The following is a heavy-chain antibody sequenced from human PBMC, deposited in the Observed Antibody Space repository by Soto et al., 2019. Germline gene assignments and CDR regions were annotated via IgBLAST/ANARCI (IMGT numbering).Heavy chain of an antibody. CDR2: IYYSGST. V-gene: IGHV4-39*01. CDR1: GGSISSSSYY. J-gene: IGHJ4*02. CDR3: ARDRITIFGVVPWTFDY. D-gene: IGHD3-3*01. Sequence: SETLSLTCTVSGGSISSSSYYWGWIRQPPGKGLEWIGSIYYSGSTYYNPSLKSRVTISVDTSKNQFSLKLSSVTAADTAVYYCARDRITIFGVVPWTFDYWGQGTLVTVSS.